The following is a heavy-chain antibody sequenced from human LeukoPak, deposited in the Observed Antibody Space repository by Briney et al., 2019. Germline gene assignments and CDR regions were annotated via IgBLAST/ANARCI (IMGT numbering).Heavy chain of an antibody. Sequence: ASETLSLTCTVSGGSISSYYWSWIRQPPGKGLEWIGYIYYSGSTNYNPSLKSRVTISVDTSKNQFSLKLSSVTAADTAVYYCARRTRGFFDYWGQGTPVTVSS. CDR3: ARRTRGFFDY. V-gene: IGHV4-59*12. J-gene: IGHJ4*02. CDR1: GGSISSYY. D-gene: IGHD3-22*01. CDR2: IYYSGST.